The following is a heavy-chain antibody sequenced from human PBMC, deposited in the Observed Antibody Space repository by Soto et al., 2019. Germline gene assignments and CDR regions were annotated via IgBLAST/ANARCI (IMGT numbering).Heavy chain of an antibody. J-gene: IGHJ3*02. D-gene: IGHD2-2*01. CDR2: IYYSGST. CDR1: GGSISSSSYY. V-gene: IGHV4-39*01. Sequence: QLQLQESGPGLVKPSETLSLTCTVSGGSISSSSYYWGWIRQPPGKGLEWIGSIYYSGSTYYNPSLKSRVTISVDTSKNQFSLKLSSVTAADTDVYYCARRGIGYCSSTSCPRAFDIWGQGTMVTVSS. CDR3: ARRGIGYCSSTSCPRAFDI.